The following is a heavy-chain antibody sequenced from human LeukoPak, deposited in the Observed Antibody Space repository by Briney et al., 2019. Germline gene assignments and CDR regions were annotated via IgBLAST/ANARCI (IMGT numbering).Heavy chain of an antibody. CDR2: INPNSDGT. Sequence: ASVKVSCKASGYTFTGYYMHWVRQAPGQGLEWMGWINPNSDGTNYAQKFQGRVTMTRDTSISTAYMELSRLRSDDTAVYYCARDLSGIAAAGTYLRYYYYYGMDVWGQGTTVTVSS. V-gene: IGHV1-2*02. CDR3: ARDLSGIAAAGTYLRYYYYYGMDV. J-gene: IGHJ6*02. D-gene: IGHD6-13*01. CDR1: GYTFTGYY.